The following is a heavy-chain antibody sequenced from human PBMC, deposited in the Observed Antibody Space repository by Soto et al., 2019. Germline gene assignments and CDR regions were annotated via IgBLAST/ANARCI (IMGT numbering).Heavy chain of an antibody. J-gene: IGHJ4*02. Sequence: SVKVSCKASGGTFSSYAISWVRQAPGQGLEWMGGIIPIFGTANYAQKFQGRVTITADESTSTAYMELRSLRSEDTAVYYCARAVGWQQLAFDYWGQGTLVTVSS. CDR3: ARAVGWQQLAFDY. D-gene: IGHD6-13*01. CDR1: GGTFSSYA. V-gene: IGHV1-69*13. CDR2: IIPIFGTA.